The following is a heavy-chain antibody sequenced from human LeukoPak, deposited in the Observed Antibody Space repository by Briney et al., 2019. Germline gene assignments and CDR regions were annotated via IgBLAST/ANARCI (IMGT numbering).Heavy chain of an antibody. V-gene: IGHV3-30*03. CDR3: ARETIAAAGADY. J-gene: IGHJ4*02. D-gene: IGHD6-13*01. Sequence: GGSLRLSCAASGFTFSSYGMHWVRQAPGKGLKWVAVISYDGSNKYYADSVKGRFTISRDNSKNSLYLQMNSLRAEDTAVYYCARETIAAAGADYWGQGTLVTVSS. CDR2: ISYDGSNK. CDR1: GFTFSSYG.